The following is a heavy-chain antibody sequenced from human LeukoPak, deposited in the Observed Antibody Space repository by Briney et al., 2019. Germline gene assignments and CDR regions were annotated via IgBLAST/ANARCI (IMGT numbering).Heavy chain of an antibody. CDR1: GGTFSSYA. V-gene: IGHV1-69*05. J-gene: IGHJ3*02. CDR3: AIAYDFWSGLLGAFDI. D-gene: IGHD3-3*01. Sequence: SVKVSCKASGGTFSSYAISWVRQAPGQGLEWMGRIIPIFGTANYAQKFQGRVTITTDESTSTAYMELSSLRSEDTAVYYCAIAYDFWSGLLGAFDISGQGTMVTVSS. CDR2: IIPIFGTA.